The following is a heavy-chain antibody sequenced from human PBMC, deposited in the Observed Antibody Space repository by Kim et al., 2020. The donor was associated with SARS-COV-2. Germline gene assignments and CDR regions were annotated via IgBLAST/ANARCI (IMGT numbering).Heavy chain of an antibody. CDR1: GGSISSGDYY. V-gene: IGHV4-30-4*01. CDR3: ARVDTAMAFIDY. J-gene: IGHJ4*02. Sequence: SETLSLTCTVSGGSISSGDYYWSWIRQPPGKGLEWIGYIYYSGSTYYNPSLKSRVTISVDTSKNQFSLKLSSVTAADTAVYYCARVDTAMAFIDYWGQGTLVTVSS. D-gene: IGHD5-18*01. CDR2: IYYSGST.